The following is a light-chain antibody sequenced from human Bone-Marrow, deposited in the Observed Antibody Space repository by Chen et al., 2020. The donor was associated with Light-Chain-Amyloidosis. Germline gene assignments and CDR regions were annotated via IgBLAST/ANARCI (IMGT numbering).Light chain of an antibody. CDR1: QRVSSY. Sequence: EIVLTQSPATLSLSPGERATLPCRASQRVSSYLAWYQQKPGQAPRLLIYDASNRATGIPARFSGSGSGTDFPLTISSLEPEDFAVYYCQPRSNWPPITFGQGTRLEIK. V-gene: IGKV3-11*01. CDR2: DAS. J-gene: IGKJ5*01. CDR3: QPRSNWPPIT.